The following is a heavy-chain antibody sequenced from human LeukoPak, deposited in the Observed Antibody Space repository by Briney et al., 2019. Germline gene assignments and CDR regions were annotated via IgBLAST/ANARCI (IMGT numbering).Heavy chain of an antibody. CDR2: IRSKANSYAT. Sequence: GGSLRLSCAASGFTFSGSAMHWVRQASGKGLEWVGRIRSKANSYATAYAASVKGRFTISRDDPKNTAYLQMNSLKTEDTAVYYCTRRTGTALFDYWGRGTLVTVSS. CDR1: GFTFSGSA. V-gene: IGHV3-73*01. CDR3: TRRTGTALFDY. D-gene: IGHD1-1*01. J-gene: IGHJ4*02.